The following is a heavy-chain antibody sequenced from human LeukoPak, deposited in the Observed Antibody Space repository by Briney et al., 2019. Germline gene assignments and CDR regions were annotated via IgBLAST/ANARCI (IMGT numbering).Heavy chain of an antibody. Sequence: GGTLRLSSAASGFTFTTDWMSCVRQAPGKGLEWGANIKQDGSETFYVDSVKGRFTISRDNAKNSLYLQMNSLRAEDTAVYNCARSNSGRIQLWNGFDPWGQGTLVTVSS. CDR3: ARSNSGRIQLWNGFDP. CDR1: GFTFTTDW. V-gene: IGHV3-7*01. D-gene: IGHD5-18*01. CDR2: IKQDGSET. J-gene: IGHJ5*02.